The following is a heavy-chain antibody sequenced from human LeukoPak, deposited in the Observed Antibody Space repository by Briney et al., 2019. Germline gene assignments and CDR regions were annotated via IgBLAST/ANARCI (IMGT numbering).Heavy chain of an antibody. CDR3: AKAPVTTCSGAYCYPFDY. CDR2: ISVSGNT. Sequence: TGGSLRLSCAASGFTLSSYAMSWVRQGPGKGLEWVSAISVSGNTYHADSVKGRFTISRDSSKNTLYLQMNSLRAGDAAVYYGAKAPVTTCSGAYCYPFDYWSQGTLVTVSS. V-gene: IGHV3-23*01. D-gene: IGHD2-15*01. J-gene: IGHJ4*02. CDR1: GFTLSSYA.